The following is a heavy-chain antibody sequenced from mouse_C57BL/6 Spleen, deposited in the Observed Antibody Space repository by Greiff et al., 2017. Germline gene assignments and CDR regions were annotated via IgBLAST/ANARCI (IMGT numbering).Heavy chain of an antibody. CDR1: GYTFTSYW. D-gene: IGHD2-1*01. CDR2: IDPSDSYT. V-gene: IGHV1-50*01. Sequence: QVQLQQPGAELVKPGASVKLSCKASGYTFTSYWMQWVNQRPGQGLEWIGEIDPSDSYTNYNQKFKGKATLTVDTSYSTAYMQLSSLTSEDSAVYYCARYGNYGYFDVWGTGTTVTVSS. J-gene: IGHJ1*03. CDR3: ARYGNYGYFDV.